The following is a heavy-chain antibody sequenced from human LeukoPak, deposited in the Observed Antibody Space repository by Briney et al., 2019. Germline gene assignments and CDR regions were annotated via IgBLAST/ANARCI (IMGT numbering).Heavy chain of an antibody. J-gene: IGHJ4*02. D-gene: IGHD6-13*01. CDR1: GFNFGDYV. CDR2: ITSKAYGGTT. V-gene: IGHV3-49*04. Sequence: GGSLRLSCTASGFNFGDYVMSWVRQAPGKGLEWVGFITSKAYGGTTEYAASVKGRFTISRDDSKSIAYLQMNSLKTEDTAVYYCTRGYAGYSSYLDYWGQGTLVTVSS. CDR3: TRGYAGYSSYLDY.